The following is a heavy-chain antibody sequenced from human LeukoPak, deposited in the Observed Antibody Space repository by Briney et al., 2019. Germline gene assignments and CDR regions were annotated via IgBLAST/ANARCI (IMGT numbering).Heavy chain of an antibody. Sequence: ASVKVSCKASGYTFTSYDINWVRQATGQGLEWMGWMNPNSGNTGYAQKFQGRVTMTRNTSISTAYMELSSLRSEDTAVYYCARGKLPDWLIDLGLDYGMDVWGQGTTVTVSS. CDR3: ARGKLPDWLIDLGLDYGMDV. D-gene: IGHD3/OR15-3a*01. CDR1: GYTFTSYD. J-gene: IGHJ6*02. CDR2: MNPNSGNT. V-gene: IGHV1-8*01.